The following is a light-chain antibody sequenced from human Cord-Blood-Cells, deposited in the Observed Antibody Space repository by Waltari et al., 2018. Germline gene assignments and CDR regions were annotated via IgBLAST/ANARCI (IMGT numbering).Light chain of an antibody. V-gene: IGKV3-20*01. J-gene: IGKJ1*01. Sequence: EIVLTQSPGTLSLSPGERATLSCRASQSVSSSYLAWYQQKPGQAPRLLIYGGSSRATGIPDRFRGSGSGTDFTLTISRLEPEDFAVYYCQQYGSSPRTFGQGTKVEIK. CDR1: QSVSSSY. CDR3: QQYGSSPRT. CDR2: GGS.